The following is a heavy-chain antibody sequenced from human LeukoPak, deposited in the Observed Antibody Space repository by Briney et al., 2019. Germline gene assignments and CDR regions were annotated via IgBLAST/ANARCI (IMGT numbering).Heavy chain of an antibody. CDR3: ASGRRSGWYYFDY. V-gene: IGHV4-39*01. CDR1: GGSISTSNYY. D-gene: IGHD6-19*01. CDR2: IYYSGST. J-gene: IGHJ4*02. Sequence: PSETLSLTCAVSGGSISTSNYYWGWIRQPPGKGLEWIGSIYYSGSTYYSPSLKSRVTISVDTSKNQFSLKLSSVTAADTAVYYCASGRRSGWYYFDYWGQGTLVTVSS.